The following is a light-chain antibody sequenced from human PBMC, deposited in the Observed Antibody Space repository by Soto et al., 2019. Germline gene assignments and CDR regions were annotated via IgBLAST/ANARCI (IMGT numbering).Light chain of an antibody. CDR3: QQYNSS. CDR2: KAS. J-gene: IGKJ2*01. Sequence: DIHMTQSPSTLSASVGDRVTITCRASQSISNWLDWYQQKPGKAPKLLIYKASNLESGVSSRFSGSGSGTDFTLTISSLQPDDFATYYCQQYNSSFGQGTKLEIK. CDR1: QSISNW. V-gene: IGKV1-5*03.